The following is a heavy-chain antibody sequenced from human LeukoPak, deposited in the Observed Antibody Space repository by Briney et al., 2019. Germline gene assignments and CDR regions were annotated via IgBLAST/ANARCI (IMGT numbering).Heavy chain of an antibody. CDR3: ARDFYGDYVGTGDWFDP. J-gene: IGHJ5*02. D-gene: IGHD4-17*01. CDR2: INSDGSST. CDR1: GFTFSSYW. Sequence: GMSLRLSCAASGFTFSSYWMHWVRQAPGKGLVWVSRINSDGSSTSYADSVKGRFTISRDNAKNTLYLQMNSLGAEDTAVYYCARDFYGDYVGTGDWFDPWGQGTLVTVSS. V-gene: IGHV3-74*01.